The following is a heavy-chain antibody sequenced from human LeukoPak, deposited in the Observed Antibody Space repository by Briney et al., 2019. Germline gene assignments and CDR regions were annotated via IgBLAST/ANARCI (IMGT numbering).Heavy chain of an antibody. J-gene: IGHJ3*02. V-gene: IGHV4-39*07. CDR2: IYYSGST. CDR1: GGSISSSSYY. D-gene: IGHD5-12*01. CDR3: ARFSGYDAFDI. Sequence: SETLSLTCTVSGGSISSSSYYWGWIRQPPGKGLEWIGSIYYSGSTYYNPSLKSRVTISVDTSKNQFSLKLSSVTAADTAVYYCARFSGYDAFDIWGQGTMVTVSS.